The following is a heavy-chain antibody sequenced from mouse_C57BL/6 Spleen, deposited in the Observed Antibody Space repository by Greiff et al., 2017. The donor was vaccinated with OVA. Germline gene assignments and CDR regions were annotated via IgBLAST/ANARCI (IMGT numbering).Heavy chain of an antibody. J-gene: IGHJ3*01. D-gene: IGHD4-1*01. V-gene: IGHV1-22*01. CDR3: ARWLTGTRAWFAY. Sequence: EVKLQQSGPELVKPGASVKMSCKASGYTFTDYNMHWVKQSHGKSLEWIGYINPNNGGTSYNQKFKGKATLTVNKSSSTAYMELRSLTSEDSAVYYCARWLTGTRAWFAYWGQGTLVTVSA. CDR2: INPNNGGT. CDR1: GYTFTDYN.